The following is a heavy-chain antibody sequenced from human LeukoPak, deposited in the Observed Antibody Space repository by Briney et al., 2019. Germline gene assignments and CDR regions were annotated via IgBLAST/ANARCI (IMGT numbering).Heavy chain of an antibody. CDR2: ISGSGGST. Sequence: PGGSLRLSCAASGFTFSSYGMSWVRQAPGKGLEWVSAISGSGGSTYYADSVKGRFTISRDNSKNTLYLQMNSLRAEDTAVYYCAKARITFGGVIVPYYFDYWGQGTLVTVSS. D-gene: IGHD3-16*02. CDR1: GFTFSSYG. J-gene: IGHJ4*02. V-gene: IGHV3-23*01. CDR3: AKARITFGGVIVPYYFDY.